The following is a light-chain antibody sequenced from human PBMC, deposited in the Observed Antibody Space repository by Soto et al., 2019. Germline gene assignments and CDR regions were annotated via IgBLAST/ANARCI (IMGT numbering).Light chain of an antibody. CDR3: QQFRNWPWT. V-gene: IGKV3D-15*01. CDR2: AGS. J-gene: IGKJ1*01. CDR1: QSISIN. Sequence: EIVLTQSPGTLSVSPGDRVTLSCRASQSISINLAWYQHKPGQAPRLLIHAGSTRATGIPARISGSGSGTEFTLTISSLQSEDFAVYYCQQFRNWPWTFGQATKVEV.